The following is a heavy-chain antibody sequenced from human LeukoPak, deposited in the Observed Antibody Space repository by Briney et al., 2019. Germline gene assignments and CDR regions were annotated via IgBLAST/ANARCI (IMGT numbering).Heavy chain of an antibody. V-gene: IGHV5-51*01. CDR3: ARQFRDSSGFYTHYFDY. Sequence: GESLKISCKGSGYSFTSHWIGWVRQMPGKGLEWMGIVNPDDSDTIYSPSFQGQVTISADESITTAYLQWSSLKASDTAMYYCARQFRDSSGFYTHYFDYWGQGTLVTVSS. CDR2: VNPDDSDT. CDR1: GYSFTSHW. J-gene: IGHJ4*02. D-gene: IGHD3-22*01.